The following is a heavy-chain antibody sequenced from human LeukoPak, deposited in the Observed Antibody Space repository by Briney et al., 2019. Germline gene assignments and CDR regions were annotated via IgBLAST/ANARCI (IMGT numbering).Heavy chain of an antibody. CDR1: GGSISSYY. D-gene: IGHD6-19*01. V-gene: IGHV4-59*01. Sequence: SETLSLTCTVSGGSISSYYWSWIRQPPGKGLEWIGYIYYSGSTNYNPSLKSRVTISVDTSKNQCSLKLSSVTAADTAVYYCARELAVAGRYFDYWGQGTLVTVSS. CDR3: ARELAVAGRYFDY. J-gene: IGHJ4*02. CDR2: IYYSGST.